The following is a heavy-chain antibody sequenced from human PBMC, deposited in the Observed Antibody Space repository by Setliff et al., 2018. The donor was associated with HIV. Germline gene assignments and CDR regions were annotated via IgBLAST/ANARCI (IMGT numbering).Heavy chain of an antibody. D-gene: IGHD2-2*01. V-gene: IGHV4-4*07. J-gene: IGHJ4*02. CDR2: IYTRGNT. Sequence: SETLSLTCSVSGASITSHNWSWIRQAAGKGLEWIGRIYTRGNTNYNPSLRSRVTMSVDTSKNQFSLKVTSVTAADTAVYYCASQSPAHDYWGQGTLVTVSS. CDR1: GASITSHN. CDR3: ASQSPAHDY.